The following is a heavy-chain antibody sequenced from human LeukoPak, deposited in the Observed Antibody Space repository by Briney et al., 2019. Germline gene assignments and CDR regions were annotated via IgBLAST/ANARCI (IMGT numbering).Heavy chain of an antibody. J-gene: IGHJ4*02. V-gene: IGHV3-48*01. CDR2: ISSSSSTI. Sequence: PVGSLRLSCAASGFTFSSYSMNWVRQAPGRGLEWVSYISSSSSTIYYADSVKGRFTISRDNAKNSLYLQMNSLRAEDTAVYYCARGSGSYFPHFDYWGQGTLVTVSS. CDR1: GFTFSSYS. D-gene: IGHD1-26*01. CDR3: ARGSGSYFPHFDY.